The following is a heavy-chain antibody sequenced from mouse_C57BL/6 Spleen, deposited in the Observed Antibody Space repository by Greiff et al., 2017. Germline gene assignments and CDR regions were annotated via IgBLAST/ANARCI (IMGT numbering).Heavy chain of an antibody. Sequence: QVQLQQSGPELVKPGASVKISCKASGYAFSSSWMNWVKQRPGKGLEWIGRIYPGDGGTNYNGKFKGKATLTADKSSSTAYMQLSSLTSEDSAVYFSARELVVLGGYFDVWGTGTTVTVSS. D-gene: IGHD1-1*01. V-gene: IGHV1-82*01. CDR1: GYAFSSSW. CDR3: ARELVVLGGYFDV. CDR2: IYPGDGGT. J-gene: IGHJ1*03.